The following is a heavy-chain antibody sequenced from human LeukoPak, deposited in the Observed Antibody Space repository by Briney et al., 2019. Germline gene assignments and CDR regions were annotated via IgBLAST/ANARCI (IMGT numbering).Heavy chain of an antibody. CDR1: GGSISSSNW. Sequence: SETLSLTCAVSGGSISSSNWWSWVRQPPGKGLEWIGEIYHSGSTNYSPSLKSRVTISVDTSKNQFSLKLTSVTAADTAVYYCARGATGGLDYWGQGTLVTVSS. CDR2: IYHSGST. V-gene: IGHV4-4*02. CDR3: ARGATGGLDY. J-gene: IGHJ4*02. D-gene: IGHD5-24*01.